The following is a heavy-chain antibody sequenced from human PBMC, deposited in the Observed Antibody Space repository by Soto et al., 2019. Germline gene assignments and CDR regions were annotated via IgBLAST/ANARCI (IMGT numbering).Heavy chain of an antibody. CDR2: IWYDGSNK. V-gene: IGHV3-33*01. J-gene: IGHJ4*02. CDR1: GFTFSSYG. CDR3: ARDQLGVHYYDSSGYPDY. Sequence: QVQLVESGGGVVQPGRSLRLSCAASGFTFSSYGMHWVRQAPGKGLEWVAVIWYDGSNKYYADSVKGRFTISRDNSKNTLYLQMNSLRAEDTAVYYCARDQLGVHYYDSSGYPDYWGQGTLVTVSS. D-gene: IGHD3-22*01.